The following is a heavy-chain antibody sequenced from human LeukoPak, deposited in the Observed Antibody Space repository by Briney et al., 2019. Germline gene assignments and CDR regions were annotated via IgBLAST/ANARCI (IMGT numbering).Heavy chain of an antibody. CDR3: ARDKDIVATIAGGDGAFDI. CDR1: GFTFSSYA. Sequence: GRSLRLSCAASGFTFSSYAMHWVSQAPGKGLEWVAVISYDGSNKYYADSVKGRFTISRDNSKNTLYLQMNSLRAEDTAVYYCARDKDIVATIAGGDGAFDIWGQGTMVTVSS. V-gene: IGHV3-30-3*01. J-gene: IGHJ3*02. CDR2: ISYDGSNK. D-gene: IGHD5-12*01.